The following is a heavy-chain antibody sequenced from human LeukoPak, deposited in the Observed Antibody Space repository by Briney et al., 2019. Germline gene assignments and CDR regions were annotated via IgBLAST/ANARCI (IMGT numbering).Heavy chain of an antibody. CDR1: GYAFTGYA. D-gene: IGHD5/OR15-5a*01. J-gene: IGHJ4*02. CDR3: ARGGSVSDPPFGY. CDR2: IIPNTGAT. V-gene: IGHV1-2*02. Sequence: ASVKVSCKASGYAFTGYAIHWMRQAPGQGLEWMGWIIPNTGATNYAQKFQGRVTMTRDTSISTAYMELSSLRSDDTAVYYCARGGSVSDPPFGYWGQGTLVTVSS.